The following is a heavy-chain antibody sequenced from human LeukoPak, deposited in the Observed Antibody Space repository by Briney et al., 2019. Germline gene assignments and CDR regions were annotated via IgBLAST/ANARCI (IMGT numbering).Heavy chain of an antibody. Sequence: GGSLRLSCAASGFTFSSYAMHWVRQAPGKGLEWVAVISYDGSNKYYADSVKGRFTISRDNSKNTLYLQMNSLRAEDTAVYHCARDPQWLRMSSWFDPWGQGTLVTVSS. D-gene: IGHD5-12*01. J-gene: IGHJ5*02. CDR2: ISYDGSNK. V-gene: IGHV3-30*04. CDR1: GFTFSSYA. CDR3: ARDPQWLRMSSWFDP.